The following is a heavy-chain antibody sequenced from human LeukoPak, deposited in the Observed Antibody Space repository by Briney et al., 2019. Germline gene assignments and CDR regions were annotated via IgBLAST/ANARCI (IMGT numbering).Heavy chain of an antibody. V-gene: IGHV3-33*01. J-gene: IGHJ3*02. Sequence: GSSLTLSCAASGFTFSSYGMLCVRQARGKALEWVAVIWYDGSNKYYADSVKGRFTICRDNSKNTLYLQMNSLRAEDTAVYYCARDADEYCSSTTCRGGSFDIWGQGTMVTVSS. CDR2: IWYDGSNK. CDR1: GFTFSSYG. CDR3: ARDADEYCSSTTCRGGSFDI. D-gene: IGHD2-2*01.